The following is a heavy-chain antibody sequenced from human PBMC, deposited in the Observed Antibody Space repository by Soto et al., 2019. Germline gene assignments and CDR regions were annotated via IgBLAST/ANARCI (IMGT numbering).Heavy chain of an antibody. CDR3: ARRHSGGFFRFFDS. CDR2: TGSGTGPG. D-gene: IGHD2-15*01. V-gene: IGHV1-69*06. Sequence: SVKVSCKASGGSLSTNPISWVRQAPGQGLEWMGGTGSGTGPGNHAQKFQGRLTVTADKSTSTVYMELTNLSSEDTAVYYCARRHSGGFFRFFDSWGQGTLVTVST. CDR1: GGSLSTNP. J-gene: IGHJ4*02.